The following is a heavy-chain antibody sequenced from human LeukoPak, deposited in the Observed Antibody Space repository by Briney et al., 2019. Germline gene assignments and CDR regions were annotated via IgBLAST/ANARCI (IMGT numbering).Heavy chain of an antibody. D-gene: IGHD1-26*01. CDR3: ARPGGSYPYYFDY. CDR1: GGSISSSSYY. Sequence: KPSATLSLTCTVSGGSISSSSYYWGWIRQPPGKGLEWIGSIYYSGSTYYNPSLKSRVPISLDTSKTQFSLKLSSVTAADTAVYYCARPGGSYPYYFDYWGEGTLVTVSS. CDR2: IYYSGST. V-gene: IGHV4-39*01. J-gene: IGHJ4*02.